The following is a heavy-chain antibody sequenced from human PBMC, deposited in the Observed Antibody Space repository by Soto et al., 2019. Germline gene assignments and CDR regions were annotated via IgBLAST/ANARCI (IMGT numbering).Heavy chain of an antibody. CDR1: GGSISSGGYS. CDR3: ARGPQYSSSSPYYFDD. D-gene: IGHD6-6*01. Sequence: SETLSLTCAVSGGSISSGGYSWSWIRQPPGKGLEWIGYIYQSGSTYYNPSLKSRVTISVDRSKNQFSLELSSVTAADTAVYYCARGPQYSSSSPYYFDDWGQGTLVTVSS. V-gene: IGHV4-30-2*01. CDR2: IYQSGST. J-gene: IGHJ4*02.